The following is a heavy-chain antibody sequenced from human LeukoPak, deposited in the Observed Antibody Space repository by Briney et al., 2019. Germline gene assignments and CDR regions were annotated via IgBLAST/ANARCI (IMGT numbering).Heavy chain of an antibody. CDR3: AKVLAVAGPAQH. CDR1: GFTFSSYS. J-gene: IGHJ1*01. Sequence: GGSLRLSCGASGFTFSSYSMNWVRQAPWKGLEWVSSISSSSSYIYYADSVKGRFTISRDNAKNSLYLQMNSLRAEDTAVYYCAKVLAVAGPAQHWGQGTLVTVSS. V-gene: IGHV3-21*04. D-gene: IGHD6-19*01. CDR2: ISSSSSYI.